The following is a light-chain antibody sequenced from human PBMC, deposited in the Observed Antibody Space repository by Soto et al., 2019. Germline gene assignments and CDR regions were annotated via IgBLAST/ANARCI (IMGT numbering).Light chain of an antibody. CDR3: QQYNSYSWT. Sequence: DIQMTQSPCTLSASVGDRVTITCRASQSISSWLAWYQQKPGKAPKLLIYDASSLESGVPSRFSGTGLGTEFTLTIGSLQPDDFATYYCQQYNSYSWTFGQGTKVDIK. V-gene: IGKV1-5*01. J-gene: IGKJ1*01. CDR2: DAS. CDR1: QSISSW.